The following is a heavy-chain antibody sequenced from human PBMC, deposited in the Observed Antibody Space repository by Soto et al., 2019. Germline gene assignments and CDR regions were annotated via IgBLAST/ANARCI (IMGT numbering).Heavy chain of an antibody. CDR3: ASVGRSGWYTPFDY. V-gene: IGHV1-2*02. J-gene: IGHJ4*02. D-gene: IGHD6-19*01. CDR1: GYTFTDYH. CDR2: INPNSGGT. Sequence: ASVKVSCKASGYTFTDYHMHWVRQAPGQGLEWMGWINPNSGGTNYAQKFQGRVTMTGDPSISTAYMELSSLRSDDTAVYYCASVGRSGWYTPFDYWGPGIPVTVSS.